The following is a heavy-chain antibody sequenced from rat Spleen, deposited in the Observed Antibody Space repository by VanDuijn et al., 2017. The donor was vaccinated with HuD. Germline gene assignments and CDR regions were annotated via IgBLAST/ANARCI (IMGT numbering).Heavy chain of an antibody. CDR2: IIYDGSRT. Sequence: EVQLVESGGGLVQPGRSLKLSCAASGITFSDYNMAWVRQAPKKGLEWVATIIYDGSRTYYRDSVKGRFTISRDNAKSTLYLQMDSLRSEDTATYYCAKDRYYGSEWYFDYWGQGVMVTVSS. CDR1: GITFSDYN. V-gene: IGHV5S10*01. D-gene: IGHD1-6*01. J-gene: IGHJ2*01. CDR3: AKDRYYGSEWYFDY.